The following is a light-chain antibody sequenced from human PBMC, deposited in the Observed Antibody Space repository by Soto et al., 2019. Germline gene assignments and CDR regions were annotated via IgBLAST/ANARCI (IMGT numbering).Light chain of an antibody. Sequence: EIVLTQSAGTLSLSPGERATLSCRASQSVSRNYLAWYQQKPGQAPRLLIYGASSRATGIPDRFSGSGSGTDFTLTISRLEPEDFGVYYCQQYGSLPRTFGQGTKVDIK. CDR1: QSVSRNY. CDR2: GAS. V-gene: IGKV3-20*01. CDR3: QQYGSLPRT. J-gene: IGKJ1*01.